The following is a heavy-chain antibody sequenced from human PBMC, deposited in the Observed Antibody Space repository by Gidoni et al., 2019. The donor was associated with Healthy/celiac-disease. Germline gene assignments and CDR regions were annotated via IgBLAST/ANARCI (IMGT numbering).Heavy chain of an antibody. CDR2: IDWDDDK. J-gene: IGHJ3*02. V-gene: IGHV2-70*15. D-gene: IGHD1-26*01. Sequence: QVTLRESGPALVKPTQTLTLTCTFSGFSLSTSGMCVSWIRQPPGKALEWLARIDWDDDKYYSTSLKTRLTISKDTSKNQVVLTMTNMDPVDTATYYCARIPSGSKELDAFDIWGQGTMVTVSS. CDR3: ARIPSGSKELDAFDI. CDR1: GFSLSTSGMC.